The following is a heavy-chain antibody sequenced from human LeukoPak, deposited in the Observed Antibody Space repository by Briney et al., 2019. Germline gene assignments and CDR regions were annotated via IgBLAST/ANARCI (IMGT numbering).Heavy chain of an antibody. D-gene: IGHD1-14*01. J-gene: IGHJ6*02. CDR3: AKRPRTHGAESSYYGMDV. CDR2: ISYDGSNK. CDR1: GFTFSTYG. Sequence: GRSLRLSCAASGFTFSTYGMHWVRQAPGKGLEWVADISYDGSNKYYADSVKGRFTISRDDSKNTLYLQMNSLRPEDTAVYYCAKRPRTHGAESSYYGMDVWGQGTTVTVSS. V-gene: IGHV3-30*18.